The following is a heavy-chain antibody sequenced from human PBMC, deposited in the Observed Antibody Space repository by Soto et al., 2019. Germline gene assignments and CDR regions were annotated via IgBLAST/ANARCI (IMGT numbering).Heavy chain of an antibody. CDR2: IYHSGCT. J-gene: IGHJ6*03. CDR1: GGSISSSNW. Sequence: SETLSLTCAVSGGSISSSNWWSWVRQPPGKGLEWIGEIYHSGCTNYNPSLESRVTISVDTSKNQFSLKLSSVTAADTAVYYCAREGVECSGGSCYSDRRDLRGYYMDVWGKGTTVTVSS. V-gene: IGHV4-4*02. D-gene: IGHD2-15*01. CDR3: AREGVECSGGSCYSDRRDLRGYYMDV.